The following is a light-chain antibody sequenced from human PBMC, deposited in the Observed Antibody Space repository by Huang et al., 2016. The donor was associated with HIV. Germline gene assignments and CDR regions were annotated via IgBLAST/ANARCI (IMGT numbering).Light chain of an antibody. CDR2: GTS. CDR3: QQYNSWPPLFT. J-gene: IGKJ3*01. Sequence: EIVMTQSPATLSVSPGERATLSCRASQSVSSNLAWYQQKPGQAPRLLIYGTSTRATGIPARFSGSGSGSWTEFTLTISSLQSEDFAVYYCQQYNSWPPLFTFGPGTKVDVK. V-gene: IGKV3-15*01. CDR1: QSVSSN.